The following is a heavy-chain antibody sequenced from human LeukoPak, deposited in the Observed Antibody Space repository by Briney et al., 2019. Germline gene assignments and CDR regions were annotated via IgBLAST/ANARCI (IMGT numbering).Heavy chain of an antibody. CDR3: ARERIVSGWYDY. CDR1: GFTFSSYG. D-gene: IGHD6-19*01. J-gene: IGHJ4*02. CDR2: IWYDGSNK. Sequence: PGGSRRLSCAASGFTFSSYGMHWVRQAPGKGLEWVAVIWYDGSNKYYADSVKGRFTISRDNSKNTLYLQMNSLRAEDTAVYYCARERIVSGWYDYWGQGTLVTVSS. V-gene: IGHV3-33*01.